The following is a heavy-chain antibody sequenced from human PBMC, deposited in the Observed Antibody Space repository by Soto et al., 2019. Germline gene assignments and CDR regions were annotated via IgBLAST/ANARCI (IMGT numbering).Heavy chain of an antibody. CDR1: GGTFSSYA. CDR3: ARVNVYSYKERAGTSNYYYYGMDV. CDR2: IIPIFGTA. Sequence: SVKVSCKASGGTFSSYAISWVRQAPGQGLEWMGGIIPIFGTANYAQKFQGRVTITADESTSTAYMELSSLRSEDTAVYYCARVNVYSYKERAGTSNYYYYGMDVWGQGTTVTVSS. J-gene: IGHJ6*02. V-gene: IGHV1-69*13. D-gene: IGHD1-1*01.